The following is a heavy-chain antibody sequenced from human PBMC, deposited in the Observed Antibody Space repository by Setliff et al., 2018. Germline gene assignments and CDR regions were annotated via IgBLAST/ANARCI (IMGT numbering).Heavy chain of an antibody. CDR2: IIPIFGTA. CDR1: GGTFSSYA. J-gene: IGHJ4*02. CDR3: ARAPYYYDSSGYWGAFDY. Sequence: SVKVSCKASGGTFSSYAISWVRQAPGQGLEWMGGIIPIFGTANYAQKFQGRLTITADESTSTAYMELNSLRSEDTAVYYCARAPYYYDSSGYWGAFDYWGQGTLVTVSS. D-gene: IGHD3-22*01. V-gene: IGHV1-69*13.